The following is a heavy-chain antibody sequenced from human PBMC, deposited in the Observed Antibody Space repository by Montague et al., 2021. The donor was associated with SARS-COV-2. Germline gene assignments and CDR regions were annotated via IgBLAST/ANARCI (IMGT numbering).Heavy chain of an antibody. Sequence: SETLSLTCAVYGASVSSSDWGWIRQSPGKGLEWIAYFYSVGSTDYNPSLKSRVTISRDTSKNQFSLKVRSVTAADTAIYYCARETMTADAFDIWGQGTIVTVSS. D-gene: IGHD1-14*01. CDR1: GASVSSSD. J-gene: IGHJ3*02. CDR2: FYSVGST. CDR3: ARETMTADAFDI. V-gene: IGHV4-59*02.